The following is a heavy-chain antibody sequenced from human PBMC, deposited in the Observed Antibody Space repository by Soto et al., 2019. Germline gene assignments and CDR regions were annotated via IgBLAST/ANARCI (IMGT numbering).Heavy chain of an antibody. CDR2: FNAGKGNT. J-gene: IGHJ5*02. V-gene: IGHV1-3*01. D-gene: IGHD4-17*01. CDR1: GYTLTSYA. CDR3: ARGAGVGYGDYTASSYNLFDR. Sequence: QVQLVQTGAEVKKPGASVKVSCKASGYTLTSYAMHWVRQAPGQRLEWMGWFNAGKGNTKYSQKLQGGVTITRATSVSRAYMEPSSLRSEDTAVYFCARGAGVGYGDYTASSYNLFDRWGQGNLVSVCS.